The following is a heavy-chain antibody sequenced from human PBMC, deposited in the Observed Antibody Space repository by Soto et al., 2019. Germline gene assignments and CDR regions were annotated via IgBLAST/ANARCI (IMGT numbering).Heavy chain of an antibody. CDR1: GFTVSSNY. D-gene: IGHD2-2*01. Sequence: EVQLVESGGGLVQPGGSLRLSCAASGFTVSSNYMSWVRQAPGKGLEWVSVIYSGGSTYYEDCVKGRFTISRDNSKNTLYLQMNSLRAEDTAVYYCARAYCSSTSCYWWYFDLWGRGTLVTVSS. CDR3: ARAYCSSTSCYWWYFDL. CDR2: IYSGGST. J-gene: IGHJ2*01. V-gene: IGHV3-66*01.